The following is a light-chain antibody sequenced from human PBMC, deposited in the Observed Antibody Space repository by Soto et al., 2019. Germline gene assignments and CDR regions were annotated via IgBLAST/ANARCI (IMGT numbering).Light chain of an antibody. CDR2: DAS. Sequence: EIVLTQSPATLSLSPGERAILSCRASQSVSTFFAWYQQKSGQAPRLLIYDASERATGIPARFSGSGSGKDFPLTISSLEPEDFAVYYCQHRFNWPLTFGGGTTVELK. J-gene: IGKJ4*01. V-gene: IGKV3-11*01. CDR3: QHRFNWPLT. CDR1: QSVSTF.